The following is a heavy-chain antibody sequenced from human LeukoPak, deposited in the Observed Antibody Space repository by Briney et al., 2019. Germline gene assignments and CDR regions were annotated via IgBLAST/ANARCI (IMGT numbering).Heavy chain of an antibody. J-gene: IGHJ4*02. CDR1: GGSISSGSYY. V-gene: IGHV4-61*02. CDR2: IYTSGST. CDR3: AREGATYYDFWSGRGPFDY. Sequence: SQTLSLTCTVSGGSISSGSYYWSWIRQPAGKGLEWIGRIYTSGSTNYNPSLRSRVTMSVDTSKNQFSLKLSSVTAADTAVYYCAREGATYYDFWSGRGPFDYWGQGTLVTVSS. D-gene: IGHD3-3*01.